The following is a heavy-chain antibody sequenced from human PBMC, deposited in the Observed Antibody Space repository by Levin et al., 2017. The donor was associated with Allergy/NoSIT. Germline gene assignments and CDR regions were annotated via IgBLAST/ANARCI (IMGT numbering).Heavy chain of an antibody. CDR2: IYYSGST. CDR3: ASPDLGYYYMDV. CDR1: GGSISSSSYY. Sequence: PSETLSLTCTVSGGSISSSSYYWGWIRQPPGKGLEWIGSIYYSGSTYYNPSLKSRVTISVDTSKNQFSLKLSSVTAADTAVYYCASPDLGYYYMDVWGKGTTVTVSS. J-gene: IGHJ6*03. V-gene: IGHV4-39*01.